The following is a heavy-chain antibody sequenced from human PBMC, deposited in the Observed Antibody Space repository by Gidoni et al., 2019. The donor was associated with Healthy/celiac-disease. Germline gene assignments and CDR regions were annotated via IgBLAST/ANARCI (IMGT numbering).Heavy chain of an antibody. CDR3: VKGSIAAAGDYYYYGMDV. V-gene: IGHV3-64D*06. J-gene: IGHJ6*02. CDR1: GFTFSSYA. D-gene: IGHD6-13*01. Sequence: EVQLVESGGGLVQPWGSLRLSCSASGFTFSSYAMHWVRQAPGKGLEYVSAISSNGGSQYYADAVKGRFTISRDNFKNTLYLQMSSLRAEGTAVYYCVKGSIAAAGDYYYYGMDVWGQGTTVTVSS. CDR2: ISSNGGSQ.